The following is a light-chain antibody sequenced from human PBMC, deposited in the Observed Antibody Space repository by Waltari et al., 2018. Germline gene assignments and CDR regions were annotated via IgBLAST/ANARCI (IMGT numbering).Light chain of an antibody. CDR3: QQGNSFPPT. V-gene: IGKV1-12*01. CDR1: QGISNW. J-gene: IGKJ1*01. Sequence: DIQMTQSPSSVSASVGDRVTITCPASQGISNWLAWYQQKPGKAPKLLIYSASILQTGVPSRFSGSGSGTDFTLTISNLQPEDFATYFCQQGNSFPPTFGQGTKVEVK. CDR2: SAS.